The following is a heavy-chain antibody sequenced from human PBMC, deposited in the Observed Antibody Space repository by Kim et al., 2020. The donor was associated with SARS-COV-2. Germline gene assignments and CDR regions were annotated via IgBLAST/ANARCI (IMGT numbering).Heavy chain of an antibody. CDR2: MNPHTGNT. CDR3: TRVRGSGAAAHIFDY. D-gene: IGHD2-2*01. Sequence: ASVKVSCKASGYTFTTYDINWVRQAPGQGLEWVGWMNPHTGNTGYAQRFQGRVTMTRDTSIKTAYMELASLTSEDTAVYYCTRVRGSGAAAHIFDYWGQGTLVTVSS. CDR1: GYTFTTYD. V-gene: IGHV1-8*01. J-gene: IGHJ4*02.